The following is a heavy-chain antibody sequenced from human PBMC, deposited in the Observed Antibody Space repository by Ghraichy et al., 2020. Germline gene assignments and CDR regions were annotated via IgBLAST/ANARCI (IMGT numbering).Heavy chain of an antibody. CDR3: ASSYEGQSGSAYEI. CDR2: INPSDGTT. D-gene: IGHD1-26*01. CDR1: GYTFTAYY. V-gene: IGHV1-46*01. J-gene: IGHJ3*02. Sequence: ASVKVSCKASGYTFTAYYMHWVRQGPGQGLEWMGIINPSDGTTTIARKFQGRVTVTRDTSTTTAYLDLKSLTSEDTAMYFCASSYEGQSGSAYEIWGQGTTVTGSS.